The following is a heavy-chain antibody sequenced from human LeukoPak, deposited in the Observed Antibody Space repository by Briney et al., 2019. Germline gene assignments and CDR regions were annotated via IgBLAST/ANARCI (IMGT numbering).Heavy chain of an antibody. D-gene: IGHD4-23*01. V-gene: IGHV3-7*01. CDR3: ARLPISGGNFDY. CDR1: GFTFSSYW. Sequence: PGGSLRLSCAASGFTFSSYWMSWVRQAPGKGLEGVANIKEDGSKKNYVDSVKGRFTISRDNARNSLYLQMNSLRAEDTAVYYCARLPISGGNFDYWGQGTLVTVSS. J-gene: IGHJ4*02. CDR2: IKEDGSKK.